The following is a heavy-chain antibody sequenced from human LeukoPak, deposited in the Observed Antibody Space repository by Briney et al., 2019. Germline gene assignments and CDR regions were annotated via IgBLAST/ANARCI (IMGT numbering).Heavy chain of an antibody. Sequence: GGSLRLSCAASGFTVSSNYMSWVRQAPGKGLEWVSVIYSGGSTYYADSVKGRFTISRDNSMNTLYLQMNSLRAEDTAVYYCASTMVRVSYYYYYGMDVWGQGTTVTVSS. CDR1: GFTVSSNY. CDR2: IYSGGST. CDR3: ASTMVRVSYYYYYGMDV. V-gene: IGHV3-53*01. D-gene: IGHD3-10*01. J-gene: IGHJ6*02.